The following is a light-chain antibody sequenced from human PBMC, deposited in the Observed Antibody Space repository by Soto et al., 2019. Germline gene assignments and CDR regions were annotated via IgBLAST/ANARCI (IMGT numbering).Light chain of an antibody. Sequence: QPALTQPRSVSGSPGQSVTISCTGTSSDVGYYNFVSWYQQHPGKAPKLMIYDVSKRPSGVPDRFSGSKSGNTASLTISGLKAEDEADYYCCSYAGNYGVVFGGGTKLTVL. J-gene: IGLJ2*01. V-gene: IGLV2-11*01. CDR3: CSYAGNYGVV. CDR1: SSDVGYYNF. CDR2: DVS.